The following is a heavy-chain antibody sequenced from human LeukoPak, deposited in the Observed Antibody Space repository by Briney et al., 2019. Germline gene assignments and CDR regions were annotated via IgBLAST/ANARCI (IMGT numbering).Heavy chain of an antibody. CDR1: GGSISSGDYY. CDR3: ARGGKAAFRFDL. CDR2: IYYSGST. D-gene: IGHD2-15*01. Sequence: SETLCLTCTVSGGSISSGDYYWSWIRQPPGKGLEWIGYIYYSGSTYYNPSLKSRVTISVDTSKNHFSLKLSSVTAADTAVYYCARGGKAAFRFDLWGRGTL. V-gene: IGHV4-30-4*01. J-gene: IGHJ2*01.